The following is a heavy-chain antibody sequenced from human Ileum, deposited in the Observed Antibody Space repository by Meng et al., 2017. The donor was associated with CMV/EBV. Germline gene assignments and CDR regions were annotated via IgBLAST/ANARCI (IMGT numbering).Heavy chain of an antibody. CDR1: GYTFTSYY. D-gene: IGHD6-6*01. CDR2: INPSGGST. V-gene: IGHV1-46*01. Sequence: SGYTFTSYYMHWVRQARGQGLEWMGIINPSGGSTSYAKKFQGRVTMTRDTSTSTVYMGPTSLRSEDPAVYYCARGGRIAARGDWVYWGQGTLVTVSS. J-gene: IGHJ4*02. CDR3: ARGGRIAARGDWVY.